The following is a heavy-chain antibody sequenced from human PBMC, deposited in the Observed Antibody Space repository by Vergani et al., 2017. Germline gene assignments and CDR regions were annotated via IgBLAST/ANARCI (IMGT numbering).Heavy chain of an antibody. CDR3: ARGGYYGSGSPNWFEP. CDR1: GFTFSSYG. CDR2: IWYDGSNK. V-gene: IGHV3-33*01. D-gene: IGHD3-10*01. Sequence: QVQLVESGGGVVQPGRSLRLSCAASGFTFSSYGMHWVRQAPGKGLEWVAVIWYDGSNKYYADSVKGRFTISRDNSKNTLYLQMNSLRAEDTAVYYCARGGYYGSGSPNWFEPWGQGTLVTVSS. J-gene: IGHJ5*02.